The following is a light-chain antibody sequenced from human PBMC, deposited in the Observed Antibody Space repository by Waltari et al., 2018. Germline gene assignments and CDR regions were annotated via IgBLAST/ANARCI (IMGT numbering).Light chain of an antibody. V-gene: IGKV1-39*01. CDR1: QSLSKY. J-gene: IGKJ1*01. CDR2: AAS. Sequence: DIQMTQSPSSLSASVGDRVTITCRASQSLSKYLNWYQQRPVRAPNLLIYAASILESGVPSRFSGSGSGTDFTLTISSLQLEDFATYYCQQSSATPWTFGQGTKIEIK. CDR3: QQSSATPWT.